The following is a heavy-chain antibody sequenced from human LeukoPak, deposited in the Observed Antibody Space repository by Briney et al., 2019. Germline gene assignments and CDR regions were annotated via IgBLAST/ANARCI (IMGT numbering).Heavy chain of an antibody. D-gene: IGHD4-17*01. CDR1: GGPISSSSYY. V-gene: IGHV4-39*07. CDR2: IYYSGST. Sequence: SETLSLTCTVSGGPISSSSYYWGWIRQPPGKGLEWIGSIYYSGSTYYNPSLKSRVTITVDTSKNQFSLRLSSVTAADTAVYYCARVAGDYRYYYMDVWGQGTTVTVSS. CDR3: ARVAGDYRYYYMDV. J-gene: IGHJ6*03.